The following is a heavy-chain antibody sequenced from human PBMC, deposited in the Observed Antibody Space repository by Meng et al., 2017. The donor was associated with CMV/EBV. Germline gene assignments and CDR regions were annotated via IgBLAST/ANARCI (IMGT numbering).Heavy chain of an antibody. J-gene: IGHJ4*02. D-gene: IGHD6-25*01. Sequence: GGSLRLSCAASGFTVSSNYMDWVRQAPGKGLEWVSVIYSGGTTKYADSVKGRFIISRDNSKNTLSLQVNSLRPEDTAVYYCAREIGTAAGRFDYWGQGSLVTVS. V-gene: IGHV3-66*02. CDR3: AREIGTAAGRFDY. CDR2: IYSGGTT. CDR1: GFTVSSNY.